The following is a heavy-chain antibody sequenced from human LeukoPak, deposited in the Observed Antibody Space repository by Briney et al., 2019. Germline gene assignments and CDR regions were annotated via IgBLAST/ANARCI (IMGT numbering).Heavy chain of an antibody. CDR2: INHSGST. D-gene: IGHD2-21*02. CDR3: ARGPFDCGGDCYMQDWYFDL. CDR1: GGSFSGYY. J-gene: IGHJ2*01. V-gene: IGHV4-34*01. Sequence: SETLSLTCAVYGGSFSGYYWSWIRQPPGKGLEWIGEINHSGSTNYNPSLKSRVTISVDTSKNQFSLKLSSVTAADTAVYYCARGPFDCGGDCYMQDWYFDLWGRGTLVTVSS.